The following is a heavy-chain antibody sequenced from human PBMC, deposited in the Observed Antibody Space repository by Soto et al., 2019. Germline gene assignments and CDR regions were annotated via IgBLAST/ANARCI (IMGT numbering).Heavy chain of an antibody. J-gene: IGHJ4*02. CDR1: GYTFTGHY. CDR3: GRGRSGQIVVFY. V-gene: IGHV1-2*02. D-gene: IGHD5-12*01. CDR2: IGPESGAT. Sequence: GASVKVSCKASGYTFTGHYIHWVRQAPEQGPEWMGEIGPESGATRYARKFQGRVTMTMDMSITTVYMELSNLRPDDTAVYYCGRGRSGQIVVFYWGQGTPVTVSS.